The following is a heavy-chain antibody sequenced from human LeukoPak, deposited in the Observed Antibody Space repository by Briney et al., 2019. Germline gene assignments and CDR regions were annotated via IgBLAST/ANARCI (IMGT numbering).Heavy chain of an antibody. CDR2: IYYSGST. D-gene: IGHD5-24*01. CDR3: ARGGDGYNSEYYFDY. CDR1: GGSISSSSYY. J-gene: IGHJ4*02. Sequence: PSETLSLTCTVSGGSISSSSYYWGWIRQPPGKGLEWIGSIYYSGSTYYNPSLKSRVTISVDTSKNQFSLKLSSVTAADTAVYYCARGGDGYNSEYYFDYWGQGTLVTVSS. V-gene: IGHV4-39*07.